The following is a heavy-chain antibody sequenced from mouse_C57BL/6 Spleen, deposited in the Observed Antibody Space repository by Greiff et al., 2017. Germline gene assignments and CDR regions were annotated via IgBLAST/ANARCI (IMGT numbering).Heavy chain of an antibody. V-gene: IGHV5-6*01. CDR2: ISSGGSYI. J-gene: IGHJ2*01. Sequence: EVQRVESGGDLVKPGGSLKLSCAASGFTFSSYGMSWVRQTPEKRLEWVATISSGGSYIYYPDSVKGRFTISRDNAKNTLYLQMSSLKSEDTAMYYCARAGYGGDYHFDYWGQGTTLTVSS. CDR3: ARAGYGGDYHFDY. D-gene: IGHD2-13*01. CDR1: GFTFSSYG.